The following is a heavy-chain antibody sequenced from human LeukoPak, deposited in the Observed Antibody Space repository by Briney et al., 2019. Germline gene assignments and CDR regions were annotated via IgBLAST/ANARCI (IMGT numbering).Heavy chain of an antibody. CDR1: GFTFSSYA. J-gene: IGHJ6*02. CDR3: AKCSGGSCYSLYYYYGMDV. V-gene: IGHV3-23*01. CDR2: ISGSGGST. Sequence: PGGSLRLSCAASGFTFSSYAMSWVRQAPGKGLEWVSAISGSGGSTYYADSVKGRFTISRDNSKNTLYLQMNSLRAEDTAVYYCAKCSGGSCYSLYYYYGMDVWGQGTTVTVSS. D-gene: IGHD2-15*01.